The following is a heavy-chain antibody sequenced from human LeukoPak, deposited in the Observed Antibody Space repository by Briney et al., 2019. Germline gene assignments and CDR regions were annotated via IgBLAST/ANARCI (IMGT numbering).Heavy chain of an antibody. J-gene: IGHJ4*02. CDR2: IQTDGRTT. CDR3: ARSPGTFDY. CDR1: GFTFSNFW. Sequence: GGSLRLSCEASGFTFSNFWMHWVRQAPGEGLVWVSRIQTDGRTTNYADSVKGRFTISRDNAKNTLYLQMNSLRAEDTAVYYCARSPGTFDYWGQGTLVTVSS. V-gene: IGHV3-74*01.